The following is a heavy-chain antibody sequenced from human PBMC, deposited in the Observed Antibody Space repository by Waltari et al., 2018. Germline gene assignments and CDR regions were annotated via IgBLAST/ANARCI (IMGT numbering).Heavy chain of an antibody. J-gene: IGHJ3*02. CDR2: IYTSGST. V-gene: IGHV4-4*07. Sequence: QVQLQESGPGLVKPSETLSLTCTVSGGSISSYYWSWIRQPAGKGLEWIGRIYTSGSTNYNPSLKSRVTMSVDTSKNQFSLKLSSVTAADTAVYYCAASPYYYDSSGYSGDAFDIWGQGTMVTVSS. D-gene: IGHD3-22*01. CDR1: GGSISSYY. CDR3: AASPYYYDSSGYSGDAFDI.